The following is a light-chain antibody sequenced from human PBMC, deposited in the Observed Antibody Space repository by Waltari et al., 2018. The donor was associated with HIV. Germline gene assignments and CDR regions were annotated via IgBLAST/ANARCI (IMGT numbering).Light chain of an antibody. J-gene: IGLJ2*01. CDR1: SSNIRSNS. Sequence: QSVLTQPPSASGTPGQRVTISCSGSSSNIRSNSVNWYQQLPGTAPKLLIYSNNQRPAGVPDRFSGSKYGTSASLAISGLQSEDEADYYCAAWDDSLNGPVFGGGTKLTVL. CDR3: AAWDDSLNGPV. CDR2: SNN. V-gene: IGLV1-44*01.